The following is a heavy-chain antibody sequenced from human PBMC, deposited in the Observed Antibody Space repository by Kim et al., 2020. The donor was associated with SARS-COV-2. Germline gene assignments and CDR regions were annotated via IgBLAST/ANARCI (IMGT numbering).Heavy chain of an antibody. J-gene: IGHJ5*02. D-gene: IGHD2-15*01. CDR3: AGGGELLTP. Sequence: GSTSYAQKFQGRVTMTRDTSTSTVYMELSSLRSEDTAVYYCAGGGELLTPWGQGTLVTVSS. CDR2: GST. V-gene: IGHV1-46*01.